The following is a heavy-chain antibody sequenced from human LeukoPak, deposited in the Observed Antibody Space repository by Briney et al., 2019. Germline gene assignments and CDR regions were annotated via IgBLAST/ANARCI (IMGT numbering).Heavy chain of an antibody. D-gene: IGHD2-2*01. CDR3: ARGRYCSSTSCYVPNYYYYGMDV. V-gene: IGHV4-34*01. CDR2: INHSGST. Sequence: SETLSLTCAVYGGSFSGYYWSWIRQPPGKGLEWIGEINHSGSTNYNPSLKSRVTISVDTSKNQFSLKLSSVTAADTAVYYCARGRYCSSTSCYVPNYYYYGMDVWGQGTTVTVSS. J-gene: IGHJ6*02. CDR1: GGSFSGYY.